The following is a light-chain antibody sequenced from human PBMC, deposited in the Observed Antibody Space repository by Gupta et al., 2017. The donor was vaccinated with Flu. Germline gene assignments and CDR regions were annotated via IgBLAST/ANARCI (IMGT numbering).Light chain of an antibody. J-gene: IGLJ3*02. CDR1: SGSVASNF. V-gene: IGLV6-57*03. CDR3: QTFDTSTWV. Sequence: NFMLTQPHSVSESPVTPVTISCTRSSGSVASNFMQWYQQRPGTAPTTVIYADDQRHSGVPARFSGSIDTSSTSASPTISGLKTEDEDYYYCQTFDTSTWVFGGGTKLTVL. CDR2: ADD.